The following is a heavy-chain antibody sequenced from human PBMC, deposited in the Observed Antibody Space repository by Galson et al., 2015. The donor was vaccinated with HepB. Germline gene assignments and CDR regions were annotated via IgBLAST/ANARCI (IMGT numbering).Heavy chain of an antibody. Sequence: SVKVSCKASGYTLTGYAMNWVRQAPGQGLEWMGWLNTNTGNPTYAQGFTGRFVFSLDTSVSTAYLQISSLKAEDTAVYYCARGNEWELRHDAFDIWGQGTMVTVSS. J-gene: IGHJ3*02. CDR1: GYTLTGYA. CDR2: LNTNTGNP. CDR3: ARGNEWELRHDAFDI. V-gene: IGHV7-4-1*02. D-gene: IGHD1-26*01.